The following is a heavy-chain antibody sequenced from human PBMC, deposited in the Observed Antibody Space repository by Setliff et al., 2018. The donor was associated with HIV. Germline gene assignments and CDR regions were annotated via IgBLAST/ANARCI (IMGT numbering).Heavy chain of an antibody. CDR3: AKDLPQGKLFDY. CDR2: IRDDGSNK. CDR1: GFTFSSYG. V-gene: IGHV3-30*02. Sequence: GGSLRLSCAASGFTFSSYGMHWVRQAPGKGLEWVAFIRDDGSNKYYADSVKGRFTISRDNSKNTPYLQMNSLRAEDTAVYYCAKDLPQGKLFDYWGQGTLVTVSS. D-gene: IGHD1-7*01. J-gene: IGHJ4*02.